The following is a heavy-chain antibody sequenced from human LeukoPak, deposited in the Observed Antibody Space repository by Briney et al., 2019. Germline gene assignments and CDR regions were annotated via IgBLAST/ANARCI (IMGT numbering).Heavy chain of an antibody. D-gene: IGHD3-10*01. J-gene: IGHJ6*03. CDR3: ARSATYYYGSGSYSPTGYYYYYYMDV. Sequence: SETLSLTCAVSGGSISSDDSSWSWIRQPPGKGLEWIGYLYYSGITFYNPSLRSRVTISPDMSRNQFSLKLTSVTAADTAVYYCARSATYYYGSGSYSPTGYYYYYYMDVWGKGTTVTISS. V-gene: IGHV4-30-4*07. CDR2: LYYSGIT. CDR1: GGSISSDDSS.